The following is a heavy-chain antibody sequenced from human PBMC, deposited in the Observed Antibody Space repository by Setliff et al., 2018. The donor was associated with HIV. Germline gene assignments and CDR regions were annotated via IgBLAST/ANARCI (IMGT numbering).Heavy chain of an antibody. CDR2: TYYSGST. CDR1: GGSITTSTFY. D-gene: IGHD3-16*01. J-gene: IGHJ4*02. V-gene: IGHV4-39*01. Sequence: SETLSLTCTVSGGSITTSTFYWGWIRQPPGKGLEWIGSTYYSGSTYYNPSLKSRLTITQHTSKNHFSLSLSSVTAADTAVYYCARQCWMLTTLYFESLVPGTLVTVSS. CDR3: ARQCWMLTTLYFES.